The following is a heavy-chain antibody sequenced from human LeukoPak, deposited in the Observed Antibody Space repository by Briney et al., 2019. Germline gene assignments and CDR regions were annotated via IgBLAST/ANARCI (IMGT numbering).Heavy chain of an antibody. CDR3: ARGESTLGWFDP. CDR1: GGSISSSSYY. Sequence: PETLSLTCTVSGGSISSSSYYWGWIRQPPGKGLEWIGSIYYSGSTYYNPSLKSRVTISVDTSKNQFSLKLSSVTAADTAVYYCARGESTLGWFDPWGQGTLVTVSS. D-gene: IGHD2/OR15-2a*01. CDR2: IYYSGST. V-gene: IGHV4-39*01. J-gene: IGHJ5*02.